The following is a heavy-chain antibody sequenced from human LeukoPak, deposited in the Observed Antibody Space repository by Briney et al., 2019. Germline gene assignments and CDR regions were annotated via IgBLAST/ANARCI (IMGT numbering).Heavy chain of an antibody. CDR3: ARHSYSSGFRY. Sequence: PSETLSLTCAVYGGSFSGYYWSWIRQSPGKGLEWIGEINHSGSTNYNPSLKSRVTISVDTSKNQFSLKLSSVTAADTAVYYCARHSYSSGFRYWGQGTLVTVSS. CDR2: INHSGST. V-gene: IGHV4-34*01. D-gene: IGHD6-19*01. J-gene: IGHJ4*02. CDR1: GGSFSGYY.